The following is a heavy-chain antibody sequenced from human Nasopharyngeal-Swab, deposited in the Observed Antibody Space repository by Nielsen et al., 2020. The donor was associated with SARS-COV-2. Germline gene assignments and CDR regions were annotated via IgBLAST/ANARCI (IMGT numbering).Heavy chain of an antibody. CDR3: ARDVGYCSSTSCSNWFDP. CDR2: IWYDGSNK. D-gene: IGHD2-2*01. V-gene: IGHV3-33*01. CDR1: GFTFSSYG. Sequence: GESLKISCAASGFTFSSYGMHWVRQAPGKGLEWVAVIWYDGSNKYYADSVKGRFTISRDNSKNTLYLQMNSLRAEDTAVYYCARDVGYCSSTSCSNWFDPWGQGTLVTVSS. J-gene: IGHJ5*02.